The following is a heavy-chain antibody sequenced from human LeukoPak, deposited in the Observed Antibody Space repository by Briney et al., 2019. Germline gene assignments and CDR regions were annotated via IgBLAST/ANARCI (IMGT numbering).Heavy chain of an antibody. CDR1: GFTFSSYW. CDR3: ARAPLAYCGGDCYLDY. CDR2: INSDVSST. Sequence: GGSLRLSCAASGFTFSSYWMHWVRQAPGKGLVWVSRINSDVSSTTYADSVKGRFTISRDNAKNTLYLQMNSLRAEDTAVYYCARAPLAYCGGDCYLDYWGQGTLVTVSS. D-gene: IGHD2-21*02. J-gene: IGHJ4*02. V-gene: IGHV3-74*01.